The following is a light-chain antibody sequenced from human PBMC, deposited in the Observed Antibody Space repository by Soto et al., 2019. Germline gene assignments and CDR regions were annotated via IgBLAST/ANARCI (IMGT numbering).Light chain of an antibody. CDR3: QQYGSSPWT. CDR1: QSVSSSY. J-gene: IGKJ1*01. Sequence: EIVLTQSPGTLSLSPGERATLSCRASQSVSSSYLAWYQQKPGQAPRLLLYGASSRATGIPDRFSGSGSGPEFTLTISRLEPEEFAVYYCQQYGSSPWTFGQGTKVEIK. V-gene: IGKV3-20*01. CDR2: GAS.